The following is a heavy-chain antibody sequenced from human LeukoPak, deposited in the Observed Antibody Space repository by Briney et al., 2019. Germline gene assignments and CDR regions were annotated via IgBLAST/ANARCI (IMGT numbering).Heavy chain of an antibody. D-gene: IGHD3-22*01. Sequence: SETLSLTCTVSGGSMSSYYWSWIRQPAGKGLEWIGRIYTSGSTNYNPSLKSRVTMSVDTSKNQFSLKLSSVTAADTAVYYCARTRGYYYDSSGYYYFDYWGQGTLVTVSS. J-gene: IGHJ4*02. CDR1: GGSMSSYY. V-gene: IGHV4-4*07. CDR2: IYTSGST. CDR3: ARTRGYYYDSSGYYYFDY.